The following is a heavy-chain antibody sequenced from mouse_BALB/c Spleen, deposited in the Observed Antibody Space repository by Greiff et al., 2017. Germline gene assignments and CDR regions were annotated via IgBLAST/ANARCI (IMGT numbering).Heavy chain of an antibody. D-gene: IGHD1-2*01. CDR1: GYTFTSYY. J-gene: IGHJ4*01. Sequence: QVQLQQSGPELVKPGASVRISCKASGYTFTSYYIHWVKQRPGQGLEWIGWIYPGNVNTKYNEKFKGKATLTADKSSSTAYMQLSSLTSEDSAVYFCAREITTADYAMDYWGQGTSVTVSS. V-gene: IGHV1S56*01. CDR2: IYPGNVNT. CDR3: AREITTADYAMDY.